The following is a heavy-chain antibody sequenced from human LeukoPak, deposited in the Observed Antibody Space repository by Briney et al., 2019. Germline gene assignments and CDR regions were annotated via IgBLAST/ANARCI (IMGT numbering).Heavy chain of an antibody. CDR1: GYSISSGYY. J-gene: IGHJ4*02. V-gene: IGHV4-38-2*02. CDR2: IYHSGST. D-gene: IGHD6-13*01. Sequence: SETLSLTCTVSGYSISSGYYWGWIRQPPGKGLEWIGSIYHSGSTYYNPSLKSRVTISVDTSKNQFSLKLSSVTAADTAVYYCARAFIAAAGTPYFDYWGQGTLVTVSS. CDR3: ARAFIAAAGTPYFDY.